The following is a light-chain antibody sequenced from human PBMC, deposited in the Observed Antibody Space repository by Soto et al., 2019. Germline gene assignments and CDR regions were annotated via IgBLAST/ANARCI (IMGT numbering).Light chain of an antibody. CDR3: GTWGWGLRV. CDR2: EVN. J-gene: IGLJ1*01. V-gene: IGLV2-8*01. CDR1: SSDVGAYDY. Sequence: QSVLTQPPSASGSPGQSVTISCTGTSSDVGAYDYVCWYQQHPGKAPKLMIYEVNKRPSGVPDRFSGSKSGPSATLTITAVQVGDEAEYYCGTWGWGLRVFGAGTKLTVL.